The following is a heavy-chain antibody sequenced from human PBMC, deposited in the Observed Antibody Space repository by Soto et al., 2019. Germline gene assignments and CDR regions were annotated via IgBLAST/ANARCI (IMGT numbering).Heavy chain of an antibody. CDR1: GGSISSSSYY. V-gene: IGHV4-39*01. CDR3: ARWTYYYGVGWFDP. CDR2: IYYSGST. D-gene: IGHD3-10*01. Sequence: SETLSLTCTVPGGSISSSSYYWGWIRQPPGKGLEWIGSIYYSGSTYYNPSLKSRVTISVDTSKNQFSLKLSSVTAADTAVYYCARWTYYYGVGWFDPWGQGTLVTVSS. J-gene: IGHJ5*02.